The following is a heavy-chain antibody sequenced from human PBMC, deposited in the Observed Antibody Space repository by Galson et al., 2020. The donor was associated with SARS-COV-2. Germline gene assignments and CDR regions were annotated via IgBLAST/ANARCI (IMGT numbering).Heavy chain of an antibody. CDR1: GFIFGTYA. CDR2: ISYEGFTK. D-gene: IGHD3-22*01. J-gene: IGHJ4*02. Sequence: TGGSLRLSCATSGFIFGTYAMSWFRQPPGKGLEWVAVISYEGFTKHYADSVKGRFTISRDNSKSTLYLHISSLRAEDTAVYYCARDRLTTRSSLRYGGQGTLVTVSS. V-gene: IGHV3-30-3*01. CDR3: ARDRLTTRSSLRY.